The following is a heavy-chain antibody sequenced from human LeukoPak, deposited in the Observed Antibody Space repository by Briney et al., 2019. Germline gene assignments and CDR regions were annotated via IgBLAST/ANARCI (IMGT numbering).Heavy chain of an antibody. CDR3: AKDVGRGYSSSSQGC. CDR2: ISGSGAKT. J-gene: IGHJ4*02. V-gene: IGHV3-23*01. CDR1: GFTFRSYA. Sequence: QPGGSLRLSCEASGFTFRSYAMTWVRQAPGKGLEWVSAISGSGAKTYYADSVKGRFTISRDNSRNTLYLQMNSLRVEDTAVYYCAKDVGRGYSSSSQGCWGQGTLVTVSS. D-gene: IGHD6-6*01.